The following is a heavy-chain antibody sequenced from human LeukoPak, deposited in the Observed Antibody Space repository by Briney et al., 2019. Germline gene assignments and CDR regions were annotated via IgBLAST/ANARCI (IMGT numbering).Heavy chain of an antibody. CDR3: AKGELSTTGTTWPDY. Sequence: GGSLRLSCAASGFTFDDYAMHWVRQAPGKGLEWVSLISWDGGSTYYADSVKGRFTISRDNSKNSLYLQMNSLRAEDTALYYCAKGELSTTGTTWPDYWGQGTLVTVSS. D-gene: IGHD1-1*01. V-gene: IGHV3-43D*03. CDR2: ISWDGGST. J-gene: IGHJ4*02. CDR1: GFTFDDYA.